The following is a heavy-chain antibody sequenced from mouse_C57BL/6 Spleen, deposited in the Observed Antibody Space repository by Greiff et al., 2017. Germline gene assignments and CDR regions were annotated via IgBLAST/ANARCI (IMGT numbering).Heavy chain of an antibody. CDR2: IYPGDGDT. V-gene: IGHV1-82*01. D-gene: IGHD4-1*01. CDR3: ARSLGGRFAY. J-gene: IGHJ3*01. Sequence: QVQLQQSGPELVKPGASVKISCKASGYAFSSSWMNWVKQRPGKGLEWIGRIYPGDGDTNYNGKFKGKATLTADKSSSTAYMQLSSLTSEDSAVYFCARSLGGRFAYWGQGTLVTGSA. CDR1: GYAFSSSW.